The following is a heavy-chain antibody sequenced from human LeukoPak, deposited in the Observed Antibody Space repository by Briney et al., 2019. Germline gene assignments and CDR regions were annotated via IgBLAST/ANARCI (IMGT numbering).Heavy chain of an antibody. V-gene: IGHV4-34*01. J-gene: IGHJ3*02. CDR2: INLSGST. CDR1: GGSFSGYY. Sequence: SETLSLTCAVYGGSFSGYYWSWIRQPPRKGLEWIGEINLSGSTNYNPSLKSRVTISVDTSKNQFSLKLSSVTAADTAVYYCASSPLDSSGYHIDIWGQGTMVTVSS. D-gene: IGHD3-22*01. CDR3: ASSPLDSSGYHIDI.